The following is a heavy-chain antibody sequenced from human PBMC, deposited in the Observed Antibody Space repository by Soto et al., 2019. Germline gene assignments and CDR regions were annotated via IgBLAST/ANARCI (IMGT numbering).Heavy chain of an antibody. V-gene: IGHV4-30-4*01. Sequence: PSETLSLTCTVSGGSISSGDYYWSWICQPPGKGLEWIGYIYYSGSTYYNPSLKSRVTISVDTSKNQFSLKLSSVTAADTAVYYCARAPYYYDSSGYYEIWFDPWGQGTLVTVSS. CDR1: GGSISSGDYY. CDR3: ARAPYYYDSSGYYEIWFDP. CDR2: IYYSGST. J-gene: IGHJ5*02. D-gene: IGHD3-22*01.